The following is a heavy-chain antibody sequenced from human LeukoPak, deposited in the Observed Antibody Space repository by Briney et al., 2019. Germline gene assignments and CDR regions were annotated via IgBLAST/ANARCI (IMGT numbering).Heavy chain of an antibody. D-gene: IGHD4-17*01. V-gene: IGHV3-23*01. J-gene: IGHJ4*02. CDR2: ISGSGGNT. CDR3: AKAHDYGDYVVRFDY. CDR1: GFTFSSYA. Sequence: PGGSLRLSCAASGFTFSSYAMSWVRQAPGKGLEWVSAISGSGGNTYYADSVKGRFTISRDNSKNTLYLQMNSLRAEDTAVYYCAKAHDYGDYVVRFDYWGQGTLVTVSS.